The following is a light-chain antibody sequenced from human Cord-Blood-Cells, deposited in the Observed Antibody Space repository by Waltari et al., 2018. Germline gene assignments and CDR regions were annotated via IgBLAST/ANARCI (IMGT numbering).Light chain of an antibody. J-gene: IGKJ3*01. V-gene: IGKV1-5*01. CDR1: QSISSW. Sequence: IQITPSPSTLSASVGDRVTITCRASQSISSWLAWYQQKPGKAPKLLIYDASSLESGVPSRFSGSGSGTEFTLTISSLQPDDFATYYCQQYNSYSKTFGPGTKVDIK. CDR2: DAS. CDR3: QQYNSYSKT.